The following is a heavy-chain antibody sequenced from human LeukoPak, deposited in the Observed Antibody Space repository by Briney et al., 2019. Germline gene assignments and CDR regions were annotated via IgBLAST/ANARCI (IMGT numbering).Heavy chain of an antibody. CDR1: GFTFSNYG. V-gene: IGHV3-33*01. D-gene: IGHD3-22*01. CDR2: IWYDGTDK. CDR3: ASNYFDNSGYYYIHY. Sequence: PEGSLRLSCATSGFTFSNYGMHWVRQAPGRGLEWVAIIWYDGTDKFYADSVKGRFTISRDNSKNTLYLQMNSLRAEDTAVYYCASNYFDNSGYYYIHYWGQGTLVSVSS. J-gene: IGHJ4*02.